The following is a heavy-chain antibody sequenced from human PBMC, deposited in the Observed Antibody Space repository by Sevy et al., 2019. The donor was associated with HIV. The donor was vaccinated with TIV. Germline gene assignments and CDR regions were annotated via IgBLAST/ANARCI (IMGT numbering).Heavy chain of an antibody. Sequence: ASVKVSCKASGYTFTGYSMHWVRQAPGHGLEWMGWINPKSDGTNYAQKFQGRVTMTGDTSISTAYMELRGLRSDDTAVYYCARGGPFWSANCDPDYWGQGTLVTVSS. V-gene: IGHV1-2*02. CDR3: ARGGPFWSANCDPDY. CDR1: GYTFTGYS. J-gene: IGHJ4*02. CDR2: INPKSDGT. D-gene: IGHD3-3*01.